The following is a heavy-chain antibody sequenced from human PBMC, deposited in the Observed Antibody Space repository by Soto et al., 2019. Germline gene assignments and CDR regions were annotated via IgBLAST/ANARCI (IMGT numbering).Heavy chain of an antibody. CDR1: GFTFSSYA. V-gene: IGHV3-30-3*01. CDR3: ARETGMTTVPIWFPDNWFDP. Sequence: PGGSLRLSCAASGFTFSSYAMHWVRQAPGKGLEWVAVISYDGSNKYYADSVKGRFTISRDNSKNTLYLQMNSLRAEDTAVYYCARETGMTTVPIWFPDNWFDPWGQGTLVTVSS. CDR2: ISYDGSNK. J-gene: IGHJ5*02. D-gene: IGHD4-4*01.